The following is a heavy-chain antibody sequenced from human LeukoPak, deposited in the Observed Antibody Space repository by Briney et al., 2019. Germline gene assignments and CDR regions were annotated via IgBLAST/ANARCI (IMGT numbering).Heavy chain of an antibody. J-gene: IGHJ6*03. CDR1: GFTFSSFW. Sequence: GGSLRLSCAASGFTFSSFWMSWVRQAPGKGLEWVANINQDGSDKYYVDSVRGRFTISRDNAKNSLYLQMNSLRAEDTAVYYCGYDFWSGYSGHMDVWGKGTTVTVSS. V-gene: IGHV3-7*01. CDR3: GYDFWSGYSGHMDV. CDR2: INQDGSDK. D-gene: IGHD3-3*01.